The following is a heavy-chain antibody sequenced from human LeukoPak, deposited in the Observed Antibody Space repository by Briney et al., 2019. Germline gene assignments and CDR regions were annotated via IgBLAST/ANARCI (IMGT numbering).Heavy chain of an antibody. CDR1: GFTFSSYE. Sequence: QPGGSLRLSCAASGFTFSSYEMNWVRQAPGEGLEWVSYISSSGSTIYYADSLKGRFTISRDNAKNSLYLQMNSLRAEDTAVYYCARVMMRAFDIWGQGTMVTVSS. CDR2: ISSSGSTI. V-gene: IGHV3-48*03. D-gene: IGHD3-16*01. J-gene: IGHJ3*02. CDR3: ARVMMRAFDI.